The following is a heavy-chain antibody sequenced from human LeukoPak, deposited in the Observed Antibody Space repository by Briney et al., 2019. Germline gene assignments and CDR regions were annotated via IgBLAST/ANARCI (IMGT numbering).Heavy chain of an antibody. CDR1: GFTFISYA. J-gene: IGHJ2*01. CDR2: ISGSGGST. Sequence: PGGSLRLSCAASGFTFISYAMSWVRQAPGKGLEWVSAISGSGGSTYYADSVKGRFTISRDNSENTLYLQMNSLRAEDTAVYYCAKDTGTYYDFWSGYLRSNWYFDLWGRGTLVTVSS. CDR3: AKDTGTYYDFWSGYLRSNWYFDL. V-gene: IGHV3-23*01. D-gene: IGHD3-3*01.